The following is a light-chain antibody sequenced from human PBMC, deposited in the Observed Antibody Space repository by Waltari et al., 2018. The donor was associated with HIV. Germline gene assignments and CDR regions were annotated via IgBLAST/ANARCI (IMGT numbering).Light chain of an antibody. CDR2: EVS. J-gene: IGLJ3*02. CDR3: ISYISSSTPV. V-gene: IGLV2-14*01. CDR1: DFDIYGYNF. Sequence: QSALTQPASVSGSPGQSITISCTAADFDIYGYNFVSWFQHHPGKAPKVIIYEVSNRPSGFSYRFSGSKSGNTASLTISELQPEDEAEYFCISYISSSTPVFGGETKLTVL.